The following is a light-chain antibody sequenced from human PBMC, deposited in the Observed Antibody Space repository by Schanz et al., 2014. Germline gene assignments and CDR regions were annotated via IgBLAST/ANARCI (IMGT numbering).Light chain of an antibody. J-gene: IGKJ5*01. CDR2: LAS. CDR1: QSLLHSNGYNY. Sequence: DVVMTQSPLSLPVTPGEPASISCRSSQSLLHSNGYNYLDWYLQKPGQSPQLLISLASNRASGVPDRFSGSGSGTDFTLKISRVEAEDVGVYYCMQPLETPPITFGQGTRLEIK. V-gene: IGKV2-28*01. CDR3: MQPLETPPIT.